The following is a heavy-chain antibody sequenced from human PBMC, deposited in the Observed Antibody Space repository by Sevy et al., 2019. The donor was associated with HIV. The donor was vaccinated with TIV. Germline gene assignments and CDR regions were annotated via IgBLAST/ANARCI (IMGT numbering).Heavy chain of an antibody. Sequence: GGSLRLSCAASGFTFSNYGMHWVRQAPGKGLEWVAVVWFDGSNENYAASVKGRFTISRDNVKNTLYLQMNSLRAEDTAVYYCARGCRFDWSLYLDSWGQGIMVTVSS. CDR2: VWFDGSNE. J-gene: IGHJ4*02. V-gene: IGHV3-33*01. D-gene: IGHD3-9*01. CDR1: GFTFSNYG. CDR3: ARGCRFDWSLYLDS.